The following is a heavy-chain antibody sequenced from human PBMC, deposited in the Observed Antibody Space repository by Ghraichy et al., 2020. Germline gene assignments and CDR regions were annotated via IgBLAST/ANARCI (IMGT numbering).Heavy chain of an antibody. Sequence: SETLSLTCAVSGGSISSSNWWSWVRQPPGKGLEWIGEIYHSGSTNYNPSLKSRVTISVDKSKNQFSLKLSSVTAADTAVYYCARGPYDYVWGSYRLDAFDIWGQGTMVTVSS. D-gene: IGHD3-16*02. CDR1: GGSISSSNW. V-gene: IGHV4-4*02. J-gene: IGHJ3*02. CDR2: IYHSGST. CDR3: ARGPYDYVWGSYRLDAFDI.